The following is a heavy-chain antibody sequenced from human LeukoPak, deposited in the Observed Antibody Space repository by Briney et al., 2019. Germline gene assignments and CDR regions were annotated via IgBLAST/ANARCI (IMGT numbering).Heavy chain of an antibody. CDR2: IIPIFGTA. Sequence: SVKVSCKASGGTFSSYAISWVRQAPGQGLEWMGGIIPIFGTANYAQKFQGGVTITADESTSTAYMELSSLRSEDTAVYYCAAPGIAAAGTRGYFDYWGQGTLVTVSS. V-gene: IGHV1-69*13. D-gene: IGHD6-13*01. CDR1: GGTFSSYA. J-gene: IGHJ4*02. CDR3: AAPGIAAAGTRGYFDY.